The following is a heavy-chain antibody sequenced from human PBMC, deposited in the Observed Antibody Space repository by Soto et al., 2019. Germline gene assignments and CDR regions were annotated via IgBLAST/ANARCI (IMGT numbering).Heavy chain of an antibody. CDR3: ATMGTPATGLYFFDY. D-gene: IGHD2-15*01. Sequence: PSETLSLTCAVYGGSGGSFSGYYWSWIRQPPGKGLEWIGEINHSGSTNYSTSLKSRVTISVDTSKSQFSLNLSFVTAADTSVYYCATMGTPATGLYFFDYWGQGSLVTVSS. J-gene: IGHJ4*02. CDR1: GGSGGSFSGYY. CDR2: INHSGST. V-gene: IGHV4-34*01.